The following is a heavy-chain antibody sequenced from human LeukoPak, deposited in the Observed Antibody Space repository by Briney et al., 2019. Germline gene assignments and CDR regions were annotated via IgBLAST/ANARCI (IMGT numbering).Heavy chain of an antibody. Sequence: PGGSLRLSCAASGFTFSSYSMNWVRQAPGKGLEWVSSISGSSSYIYYADSVKGRFTISRDNAKNSLYLQMNSLRAEDTAVYYCASNFGVAVFYGMDVWGQGTTVTVSS. CDR1: GFTFSSYS. CDR3: ASNFGVAVFYGMDV. J-gene: IGHJ6*02. V-gene: IGHV3-21*01. D-gene: IGHD3-3*01. CDR2: ISGSSSYI.